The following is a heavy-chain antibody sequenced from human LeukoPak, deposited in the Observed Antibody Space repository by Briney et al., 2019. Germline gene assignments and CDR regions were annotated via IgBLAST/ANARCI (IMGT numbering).Heavy chain of an antibody. CDR2: IYSDNT. Sequence: GGSLRLSCTVSGFTVSSNSMSWVRQAPGKGLEWVSFIYSDNTHYSDSVKGRFTISRDNSKNTLYLQMNSLRAEDTAVYYCARVQEGYDYVWGSYRLRPNYYYYYMDVWGKGTTVTISS. CDR3: ARVQEGYDYVWGSYRLRPNYYYYYMDV. V-gene: IGHV3-53*01. J-gene: IGHJ6*03. D-gene: IGHD3-16*02. CDR1: GFTVSSNS.